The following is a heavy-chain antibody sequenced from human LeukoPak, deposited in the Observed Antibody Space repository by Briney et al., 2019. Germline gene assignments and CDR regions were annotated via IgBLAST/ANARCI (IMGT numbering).Heavy chain of an antibody. V-gene: IGHV3-30-3*02. CDR1: GFTFSSYA. D-gene: IGHD3-22*01. CDR3: AKSRYYYDSSGSALLGTDV. J-gene: IGHJ6*02. CDR2: ISYDGSNK. Sequence: GGSLRLSCAASGFTFSSYAMHWVRQAPGKGLEWVAVISYDGSNKYYADSVKGRFTISRDNSKNTLYLQMNSLRAEDTAVYYCAKSRYYYDSSGSALLGTDVWGQGTTVTVSS.